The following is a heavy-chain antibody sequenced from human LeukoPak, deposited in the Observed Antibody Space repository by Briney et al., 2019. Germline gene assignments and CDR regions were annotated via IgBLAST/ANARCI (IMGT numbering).Heavy chain of an antibody. CDR3: ARGSQSLGYCSGGSCRAKIFDY. D-gene: IGHD2-15*01. V-gene: IGHV4-34*01. CDR1: GGSFSGYY. Sequence: SETLTLTCAVYGGSFSGYYWSWIRQPPGKGLEWIGEINHSGSTNYNPSLKSRVTISVDTSKNQFSLKLSSVTAADTAVYYCARGSQSLGYCSGGSCRAKIFDYWGQGTLVTVSS. CDR2: INHSGST. J-gene: IGHJ4*02.